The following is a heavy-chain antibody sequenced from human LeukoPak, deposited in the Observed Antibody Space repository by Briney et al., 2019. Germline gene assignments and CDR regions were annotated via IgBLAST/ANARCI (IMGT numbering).Heavy chain of an antibody. D-gene: IGHD6-19*01. J-gene: IGHJ4*02. CDR2: ISSSGSTI. Sequence: PGGSLRLSCAASGFTFSSHSMNWVRQAPGKGLEWVSYISSSGSTIYYADSVKGRFSISRGNAKNSLHLQMNSLRAEDTAVYYCARGTVAGKAPYWGQGTLVTVSS. CDR1: GFTFSSHS. V-gene: IGHV3-48*01. CDR3: ARGTVAGKAPY.